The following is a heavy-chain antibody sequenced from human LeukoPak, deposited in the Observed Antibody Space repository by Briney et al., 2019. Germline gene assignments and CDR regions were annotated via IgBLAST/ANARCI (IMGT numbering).Heavy chain of an antibody. CDR1: GGSISSSNW. Sequence: SETLSLTCAVSGGSISSSNWWSWVRQPPGKGLEWIGQIYHSGSTNYNPSLKSRVAISVDKSKNQFSLNLNSVTAADTAVYYCARAGQGYCTSTSCYLSLDYWGQGTLVTVSS. CDR2: IYHSGST. D-gene: IGHD2-2*01. CDR3: ARAGQGYCTSTSCYLSLDY. V-gene: IGHV4-4*02. J-gene: IGHJ4*02.